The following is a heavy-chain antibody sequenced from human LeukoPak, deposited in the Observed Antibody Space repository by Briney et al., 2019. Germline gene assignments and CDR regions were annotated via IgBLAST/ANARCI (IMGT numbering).Heavy chain of an antibody. CDR2: ISSRSNYI. Sequence: GGSLRLSCIASEITFSEYSMTWVRQAPGKGLEWVSSISSRSNYIHYADSLKGRFTTSRDNAENSLYLQMNSLRAEDTAVYYCARLLIVVEPTAPFSTSYYMDVWGKGTTVTVSS. J-gene: IGHJ6*03. D-gene: IGHD2-15*01. CDR1: EITFSEYS. V-gene: IGHV3-21*06. CDR3: ARLLIVVEPTAPFSTSYYMDV.